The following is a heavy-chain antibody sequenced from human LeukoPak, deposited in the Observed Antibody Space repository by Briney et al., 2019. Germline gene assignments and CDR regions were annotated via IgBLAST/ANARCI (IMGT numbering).Heavy chain of an antibody. Sequence: GGSLRLSCAASGFTFSSYAMSWVRQAPGKGLEWVSAISGSGGSTYYADSVKGRFTISRDNSKNTLYLQMNSLRAEDTAVYYCASSTPLLGYCSSTSCSFDYWGQGTLVTVSS. D-gene: IGHD2-2*01. CDR2: ISGSGGST. J-gene: IGHJ4*02. V-gene: IGHV3-23*01. CDR1: GFTFSSYA. CDR3: ASSTPLLGYCSSTSCSFDY.